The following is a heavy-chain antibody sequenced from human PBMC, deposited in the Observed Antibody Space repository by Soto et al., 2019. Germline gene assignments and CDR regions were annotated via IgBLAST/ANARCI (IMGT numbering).Heavy chain of an antibody. V-gene: IGHV3-30*03. Sequence: GGSLRLSCAASGFNFRTYDMHWVRQAPGKGLEWVAVMSYDGSNKNHADSVKGRFTISRDTSKNTLYLQMNSLRPEDTAVYYCTRNYVGSGFYDGGLDYWGQGTLVTVSS. CDR1: GFNFRTYD. D-gene: IGHD3-10*01. J-gene: IGHJ4*02. CDR3: TRNYVGSGFYDGGLDY. CDR2: MSYDGSNK.